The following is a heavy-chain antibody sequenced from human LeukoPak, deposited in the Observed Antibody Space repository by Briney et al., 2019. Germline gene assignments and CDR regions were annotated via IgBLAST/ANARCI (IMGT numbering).Heavy chain of an antibody. Sequence: SETLSLTCAVSGYSISSGYYWGWIRQPPGKGLEWIGSIYHSGSTYYNPSLKSRVTISVDTSKNQFSLKLSSVTAADTAVYYCASNEYYYDSSGYYNDDWGQGTLVTVSS. CDR1: GYSISSGYY. D-gene: IGHD3-22*01. CDR2: IYHSGST. J-gene: IGHJ4*02. CDR3: ASNEYYYDSSGYYNDD. V-gene: IGHV4-38-2*01.